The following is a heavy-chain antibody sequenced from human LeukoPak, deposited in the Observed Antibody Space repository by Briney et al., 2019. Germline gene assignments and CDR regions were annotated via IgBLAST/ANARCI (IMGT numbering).Heavy chain of an antibody. CDR1: GFTFSSYG. Sequence: GGSLRLSCAASGFTFSSYGMHWVRQAPGKGLEWVAFIRYDGSNKYYADSVKGRFTISRDNSKNSLYLQMNSLRTEDTALYYCAKERGSSGYFDYWGQGSLVTVSS. CDR2: IRYDGSNK. V-gene: IGHV3-30*02. J-gene: IGHJ4*02. CDR3: AKERGSSGYFDY. D-gene: IGHD6-6*01.